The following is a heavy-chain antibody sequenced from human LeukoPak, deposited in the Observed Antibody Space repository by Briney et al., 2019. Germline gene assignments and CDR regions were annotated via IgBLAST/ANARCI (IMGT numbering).Heavy chain of an antibody. J-gene: IGHJ4*02. CDR1: GGSFSGYY. Sequence: SETLSLTCAVYGGSFSGYYWSWIHQPPGKGLEWIGEINHSGSTNYNPSLKSRVTISVDTSKNQFSLKLSSVTAADTAVYYCARGGPRYYDSSGYSLWGQGTLVTVSS. CDR3: ARGGPRYYDSSGYSL. V-gene: IGHV4-34*01. D-gene: IGHD3-22*01. CDR2: INHSGST.